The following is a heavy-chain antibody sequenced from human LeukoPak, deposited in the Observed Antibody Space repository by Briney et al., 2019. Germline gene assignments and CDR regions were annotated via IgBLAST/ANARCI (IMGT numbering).Heavy chain of an antibody. Sequence: PGGSLRLSCAASGFTFSSYSMNWVRQAPGKGLEWVAVISYDGSNKYYADSVKGRFTISRDNSKNTLYLQMNSLRAEDTAVYYCAKDSQWLGSGDYFDYWGQGTLVTVSS. D-gene: IGHD6-19*01. CDR2: ISYDGSNK. CDR1: GFTFSSYS. V-gene: IGHV3-30*18. J-gene: IGHJ4*02. CDR3: AKDSQWLGSGDYFDY.